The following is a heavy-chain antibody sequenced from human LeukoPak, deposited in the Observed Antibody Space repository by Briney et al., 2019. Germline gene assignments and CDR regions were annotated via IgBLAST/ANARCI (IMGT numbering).Heavy chain of an antibody. CDR1: GYTFTSYG. J-gene: IGHJ6*03. Sequence: ASVKVSCKASGYTFTSYGISWVRQAPGQGLEWMGWISAYNGNTNYAQKLQSRVTMTTDTSTSTAYMELRSLRSDDTAVYYCARVSSSSVPAWDYYYYMDVWGKGTTITVSS. V-gene: IGHV1-18*01. CDR3: ARVSSSSVPAWDYYYYMDV. CDR2: ISAYNGNT. D-gene: IGHD2-2*01.